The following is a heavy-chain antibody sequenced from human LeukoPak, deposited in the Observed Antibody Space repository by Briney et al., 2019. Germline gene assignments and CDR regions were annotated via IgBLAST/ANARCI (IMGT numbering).Heavy chain of an antibody. D-gene: IGHD3-10*01. J-gene: IGHJ4*02. V-gene: IGHV4-34*01. Sequence: PSETLSLTCAVSGGPFSGYFWSWIRQSSGKGLGWIGEIHNSGTTNYNPSLNSRVTISEDTSKNQFYLNLSSVTAADTAVHYCARRYYYNLGSFPFDFWGQGTLVTVSS. CDR1: GGPFSGYF. CDR3: ARRYYYNLGSFPFDF. CDR2: IHNSGTT.